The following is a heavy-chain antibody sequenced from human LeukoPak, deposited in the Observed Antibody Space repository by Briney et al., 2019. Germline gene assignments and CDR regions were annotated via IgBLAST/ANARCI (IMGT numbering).Heavy chain of an antibody. CDR3: AREYSSSWKYNWFDP. Sequence: GASVKVSCKASGYTFTSYYMHWVRQAPGQGLEWMGWINPNSGGTNYAQKFQGRVTMTRDTSISTAYMELSRLRSDDTAVYYCAREYSSSWKYNWFDPWGQGTLVTVSS. V-gene: IGHV1-2*02. J-gene: IGHJ5*02. CDR2: INPNSGGT. CDR1: GYTFTSYY. D-gene: IGHD6-13*01.